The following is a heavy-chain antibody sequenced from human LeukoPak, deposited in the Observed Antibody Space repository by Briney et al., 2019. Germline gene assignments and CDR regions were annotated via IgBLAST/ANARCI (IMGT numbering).Heavy chain of an antibody. CDR2: IRYDGSNK. J-gene: IGHJ4*02. D-gene: IGHD6-19*01. V-gene: IGHV3-30*02. Sequence: PGGSLRLSCAASGFTFSSYGMHWVRQAPGKGLEWVAFIRYDGSNKYYADSVKGRFTISRDNSKNTLYLQMNSLRAEDTAVYYCAKDWALGAVAAMDYWGQGTLVTVSS. CDR3: AKDWALGAVAAMDY. CDR1: GFTFSSYG.